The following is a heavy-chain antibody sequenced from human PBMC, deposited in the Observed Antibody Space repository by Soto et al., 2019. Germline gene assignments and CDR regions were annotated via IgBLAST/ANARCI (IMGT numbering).Heavy chain of an antibody. D-gene: IGHD3-10*01. J-gene: IGHJ3*02. CDR1: GYTFTNYY. Sequence: QVHLVQSGAEVKKPGASVKVSCKASGYTFTNYYIHWVRQAPGQGLEWMGMINPRGARKTYPQKFQGRVTMTTDTCTSTVYMELSSLRSEDTAVYYCARELADYYADSNTPYNAFDIWGQGTMVTVSS. CDR3: ARELADYYADSNTPYNAFDI. CDR2: INPRGARK. V-gene: IGHV1-46*03.